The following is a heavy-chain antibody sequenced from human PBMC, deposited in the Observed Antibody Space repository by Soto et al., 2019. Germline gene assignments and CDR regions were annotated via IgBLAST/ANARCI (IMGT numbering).Heavy chain of an antibody. CDR1: GFTFNNYA. CDR2: ISYDGYNE. Sequence: GGSLRLSCAASGFTFNNYAMFWVRQAPGKGLEWVAFISYDGYNEYYADSVKGRFTISRDNSKKTLFLQMGSLRPDDAAVYYCARDGSGWYGVPDFWGPGILVTVSS. D-gene: IGHD6-19*01. CDR3: ARDGSGWYGVPDF. V-gene: IGHV3-30-3*01. J-gene: IGHJ4*02.